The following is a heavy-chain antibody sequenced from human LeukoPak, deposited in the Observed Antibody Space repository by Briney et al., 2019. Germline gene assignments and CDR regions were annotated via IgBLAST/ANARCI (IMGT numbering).Heavy chain of an antibody. D-gene: IGHD1-7*01. CDR3: AKLPDYILELKNWFDS. Sequence: SETLSLTCAVYGGSFSGYYWSWIRQPPGKGLEWIGEINHSGSTNYNPSLKSRVTISVDTSKNQFSLKLSSVTAADTAVYYCAKLPDYILELKNWFDSWGQGTLVTVSS. CDR1: GGSFSGYY. J-gene: IGHJ5*01. V-gene: IGHV4-34*01. CDR2: INHSGST.